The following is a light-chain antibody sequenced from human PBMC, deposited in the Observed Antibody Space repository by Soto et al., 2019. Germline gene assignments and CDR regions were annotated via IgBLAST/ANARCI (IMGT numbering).Light chain of an antibody. V-gene: IGKV3-20*01. CDR2: GAS. CDR3: QQYGSSPWT. CDR1: QSVSSSY. Sequence: GFTQCLFSLSFYQAERATLSWRASQSVSSSYLAWYQQIPGQAPRLLIYGASSRATAIPDTFSGSGSGTDFTLTISRLEPEDFAVYFCQQYGSSPWTFGQGTKVDI. J-gene: IGKJ1*01.